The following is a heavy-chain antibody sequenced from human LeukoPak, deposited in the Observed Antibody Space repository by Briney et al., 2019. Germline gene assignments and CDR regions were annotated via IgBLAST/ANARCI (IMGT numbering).Heavy chain of an antibody. J-gene: IGHJ4*02. CDR1: GGSISSGGYY. CDR2: IYYSGST. D-gene: IGHD1-14*01. Sequence: SETLSLTCTVSGGSISSGGYYWSWIRQHPGKGLEWIGYIYYSGSTYYNPSLKSRVTISVDTSKNQFSLKLSSVTAADTAVYYCAREEKTGLFDYWGQGTLVTVSS. V-gene: IGHV4-31*03. CDR3: AREEKTGLFDY.